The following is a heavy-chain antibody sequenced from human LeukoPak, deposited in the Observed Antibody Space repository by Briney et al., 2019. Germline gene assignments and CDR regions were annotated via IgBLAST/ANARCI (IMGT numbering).Heavy chain of an antibody. CDR1: GGSISSYY. V-gene: IGHV4-59*01. D-gene: IGHD6-19*01. CDR2: IYYSGST. J-gene: IGHJ4*02. CDR3: ASSGWLPALDY. Sequence: PSETLSRTCTVSGGSISSYYWSWIRQPPGKGLEWIGYIYYSGSTNYNPSLKSRVTISVDTSKNQFSLKLSSVTAADTAVYYCASSGWLPALDYWGQGTLVTVSS.